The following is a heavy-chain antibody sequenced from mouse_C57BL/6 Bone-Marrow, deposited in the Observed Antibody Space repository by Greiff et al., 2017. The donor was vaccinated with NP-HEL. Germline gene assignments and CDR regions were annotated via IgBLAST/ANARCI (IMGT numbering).Heavy chain of an antibody. Sequence: QVQLKQSGAELARPGASVKLSCKASGYTFTSYGISWVKQRTGQGLEWIGEIYPRSGNTYYNEKFKGKATLTADKSSSTAYMELRSLTSEDSAVYFCARSGYYYGSSFLYFDVWGTGTTVTVSS. CDR2: IYPRSGNT. CDR3: ARSGYYYGSSFLYFDV. J-gene: IGHJ1*03. CDR1: GYTFTSYG. D-gene: IGHD1-1*01. V-gene: IGHV1-81*01.